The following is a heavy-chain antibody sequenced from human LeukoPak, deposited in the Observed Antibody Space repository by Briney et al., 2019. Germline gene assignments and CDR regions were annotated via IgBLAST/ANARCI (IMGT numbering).Heavy chain of an antibody. J-gene: IGHJ3*02. CDR1: EFTFTNFW. Sequence: AGGSLRLSCAASEFTFTNFWMSWVRQAPGKGLEWVANTNRDGSEKYYVDSVKGRVTISRDNAMNFLYLQLYSLRVDDTAVYYCARDSASCRGCAFDIWGQGTVVTVSS. D-gene: IGHD2-2*01. CDR3: ARDSASCRGCAFDI. CDR2: TNRDGSEK. V-gene: IGHV3-7*01.